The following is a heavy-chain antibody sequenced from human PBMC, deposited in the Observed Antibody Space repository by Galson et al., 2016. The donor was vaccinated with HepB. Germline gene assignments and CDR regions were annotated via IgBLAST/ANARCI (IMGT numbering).Heavy chain of an antibody. V-gene: IGHV3-66*02. D-gene: IGHD4-17*01. J-gene: IGHJ5*02. CDR1: GFTVSNNY. Sequence: SLRLSCAASGFTVSNNYMTWVRQAPGKGLEYVSVIYSGGTTYYADSVKGRFAISRDNSQNSLFLKMNTLRAEDTAVYFCVRGVYGDHGWFDPWGQGTLVTVSS. CDR2: IYSGGTT. CDR3: VRGVYGDHGWFDP.